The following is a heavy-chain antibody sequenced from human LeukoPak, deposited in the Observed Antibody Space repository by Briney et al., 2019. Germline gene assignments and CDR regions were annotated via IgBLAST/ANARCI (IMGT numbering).Heavy chain of an antibody. J-gene: IGHJ4*02. Sequence: ASVKVSCKVSGYTLTELSLHWVRQAPGKGLEWMGGFDPEDGETIYAQKFQGRVTMTEDTSTDTAYMELSSLRSEDTAVYYYATVAVAGTYYFDYWGQGTLVTVSS. CDR3: ATVAVAGTYYFDY. CDR1: GYTLTELS. D-gene: IGHD6-19*01. V-gene: IGHV1-24*01. CDR2: FDPEDGET.